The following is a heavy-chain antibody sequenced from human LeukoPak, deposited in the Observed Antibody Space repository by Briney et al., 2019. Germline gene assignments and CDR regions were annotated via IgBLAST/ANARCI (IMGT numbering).Heavy chain of an antibody. Sequence: GGSLRLSCAASGFTFSSYSMNWVRQAPGKGLEWVSYISSSSSTIYYADSVKGRFTISRDNAKNSLYLQMNSLRAEDTAVYYCARARGGYEVYFDYWGQGTLVTVSS. CDR3: ARARGGYEVYFDY. V-gene: IGHV3-48*01. CDR1: GFTFSSYS. CDR2: ISSSSSTI. D-gene: IGHD5-12*01. J-gene: IGHJ4*02.